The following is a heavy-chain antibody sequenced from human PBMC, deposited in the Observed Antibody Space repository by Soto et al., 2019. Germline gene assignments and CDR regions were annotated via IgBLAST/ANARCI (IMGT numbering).Heavy chain of an antibody. D-gene: IGHD2-2*01. V-gene: IGHV1-2*04. J-gene: IGHJ6*02. CDR3: ARLPVNRLAGEGVGGPPDYYYYGMDV. Sequence: ASVKVSCKASGYTFTGYYMHWVRQAPGQGLEWMGWINPNSGGTNYAQKFQGWVTMTRDTSISTAYMELSRLRSDDTAVYYCARLPVNRLAGEGVGGPPDYYYYGMDVWGQGTTVTVSS. CDR1: GYTFTGYY. CDR2: INPNSGGT.